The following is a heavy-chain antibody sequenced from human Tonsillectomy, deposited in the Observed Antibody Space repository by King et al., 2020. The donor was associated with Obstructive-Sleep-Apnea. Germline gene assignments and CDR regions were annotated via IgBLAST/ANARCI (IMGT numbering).Heavy chain of an antibody. CDR1: GFTFDDYA. J-gene: IGHJ2*01. CDR3: AKGGAGGYTYGYSLGAWYFDL. V-gene: IGHV3-9*01. Sequence: VQLVESGGGLVQPGRSLRLSCAASGFTFDDYAMHWVRQAPGKGLEWVSGISWNSGSIAYADSVKGRFTISRDNAKNSLYLQMNSLRAEDTALYYCAKGGAGGYTYGYSLGAWYFDLWGRGTLVTVSS. CDR2: ISWNSGSI. D-gene: IGHD5-18*01.